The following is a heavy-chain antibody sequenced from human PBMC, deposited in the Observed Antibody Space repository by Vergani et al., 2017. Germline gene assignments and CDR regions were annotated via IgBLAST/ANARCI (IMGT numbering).Heavy chain of an antibody. CDR1: GFTFSNAW. J-gene: IGHJ4*02. CDR3: TTEPPDGSGLNYYFDY. V-gene: IGHV3-15*01. Sequence: EVQLVESGGGLVKPGGSLRLSCAASGFTFSNAWMSWVRQAPGKGLEWVGRIKSKTDGGTTDYAAPVKGRFTISRDASKNTLYLQMNSLKTEDTAVYYCTTEPPDGSGLNYYFDYWGQGTLVTVSS. D-gene: IGHD3-22*01. CDR2: IKSKTDGGTT.